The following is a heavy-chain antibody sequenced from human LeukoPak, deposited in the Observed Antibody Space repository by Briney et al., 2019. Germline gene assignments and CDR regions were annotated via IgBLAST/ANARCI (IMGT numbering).Heavy chain of an antibody. D-gene: IGHD3-22*01. V-gene: IGHV3-30-3*01. CDR1: GFTFSSYA. Sequence: GGSLRLSCAASGFTFSSYAMHWVAQAPGKGLEWVAVISYDGSNKYYADSVKGRFTISRDNSKNTLYLQMNSLRAEDTAVYYCARGLGYYDSSGYGYWGQGTLVTVSS. CDR3: ARGLGYYDSSGYGY. J-gene: IGHJ4*02. CDR2: ISYDGSNK.